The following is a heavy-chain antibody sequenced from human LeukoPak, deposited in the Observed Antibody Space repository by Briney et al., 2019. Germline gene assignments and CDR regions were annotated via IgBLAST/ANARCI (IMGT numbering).Heavy chain of an antibody. CDR3: VKVAKYYYGSETYYFFEH. J-gene: IGHJ4*02. CDR1: GFTFTTYW. Sequence: AGGSQKLSCAASGFTFTTYWMSWIRQLPGKGLEWVANINQDGTEKYYVDSVKGRFTISRDNAKNSLDLQMNSLRVEDTGIYYCVKVAKYYYGSETYYFFEHWGQGTPVTASS. V-gene: IGHV3-7*01. CDR2: INQDGTEK. D-gene: IGHD3-10*01.